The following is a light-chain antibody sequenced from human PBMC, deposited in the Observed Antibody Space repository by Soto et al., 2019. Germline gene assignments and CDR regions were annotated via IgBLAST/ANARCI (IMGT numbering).Light chain of an antibody. J-gene: IGKJ4*01. CDR2: DAS. Sequence: DIQMTQSPSTLSSTAGDRVTITCRASQSISSWLAWYQHKPGKAPKLLIYDASNLDSGVPSRFSGSGSGTEFTLTISSLQPDDFETYYCQQYDTYLVTFGGGTKVDIK. V-gene: IGKV1-5*01. CDR1: QSISSW. CDR3: QQYDTYLVT.